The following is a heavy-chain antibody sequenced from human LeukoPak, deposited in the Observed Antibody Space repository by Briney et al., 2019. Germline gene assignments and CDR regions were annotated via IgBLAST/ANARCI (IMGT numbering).Heavy chain of an antibody. J-gene: IGHJ4*02. CDR1: GYTFANYG. CDR2: ISGYNGNT. V-gene: IGHV1-18*01. D-gene: IGHD2-2*01. CDR3: AREYCDSARCYGYDY. Sequence: GASVKVSCKASGYTFANYGISWVRQAPGQGLEWMGRISGYNGNTNYAQKLQGRITMTTDTSTTTAYMELRSLTSDDTAVYYCAREYCDSARCYGYDYCGQGTLVTVSS.